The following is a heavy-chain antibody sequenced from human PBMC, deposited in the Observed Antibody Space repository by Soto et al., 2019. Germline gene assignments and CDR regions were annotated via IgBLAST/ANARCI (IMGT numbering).Heavy chain of an antibody. CDR1: GFTFSSYA. V-gene: IGHV3-23*01. D-gene: IGHD5-18*01. J-gene: IGHJ4*02. CDR3: AKETGVEMATAANGFDY. Sequence: EVQVLESGGGLVQPGGSLRLSCAASGFTFSSYAMSWVRQAPGKGLEWVSDISGSGGSTYYADSVKGRFTISRDNSKNTLYLQMNSLRVEDTAVYYCAKETGVEMATAANGFDYWGQGTLVTVSS. CDR2: ISGSGGST.